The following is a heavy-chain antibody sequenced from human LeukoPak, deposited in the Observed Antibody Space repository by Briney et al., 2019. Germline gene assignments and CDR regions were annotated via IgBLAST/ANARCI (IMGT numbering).Heavy chain of an antibody. D-gene: IGHD3-22*01. CDR1: GGSISSSSYY. V-gene: IGHV4-39*01. J-gene: IGHJ4*02. CDR3: ARHFRKYYDSSGYHYYFDY. Sequence: PSETLSLTCTVSGGSISSSSYYWSWIRQPPGKGLEWIGEINHSGSTNYNPSLKSRVTISVDTSKNQFSLKLSSVTAADTAVYYCARHFRKYYDSSGYHYYFDYWGQGTLVTVSS. CDR2: INHSGST.